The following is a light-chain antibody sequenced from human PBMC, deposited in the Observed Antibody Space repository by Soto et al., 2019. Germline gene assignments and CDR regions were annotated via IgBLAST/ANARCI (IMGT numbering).Light chain of an antibody. CDR3: SSYTSSSTLV. V-gene: IGLV2-14*01. CDR2: EVT. Sequence: QSALTQPASASGSPGQSITISCTGTSTDVGGYNYVSWYQQHPGKVPKLMIYEVTNRPSGVSDRFSGSKSGNTASLTVSGLQAEDEADYYCSSYTSSSTLVFGGGTQLTVL. CDR1: STDVGGYNY. J-gene: IGLJ7*01.